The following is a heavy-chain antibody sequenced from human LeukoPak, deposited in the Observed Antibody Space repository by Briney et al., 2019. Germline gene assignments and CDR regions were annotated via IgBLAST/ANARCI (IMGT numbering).Heavy chain of an antibody. Sequence: PSETLSLTCAVYGGSFSGYYWSWIRQPPGKGLEWIGYIYYSGSTNYNPSLKSRVTISVDTSKNQFSLKLSSVTAADTAVYYCARFDDDDYSNLKVRNWFDPWGQGTLVTVSS. CDR1: GGSFSGYY. J-gene: IGHJ5*02. V-gene: IGHV4-59*01. CDR3: ARFDDDDYSNLKVRNWFDP. CDR2: IYYSGST. D-gene: IGHD4-11*01.